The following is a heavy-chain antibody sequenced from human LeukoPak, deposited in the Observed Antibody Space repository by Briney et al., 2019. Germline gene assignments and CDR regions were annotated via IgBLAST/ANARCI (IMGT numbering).Heavy chain of an antibody. V-gene: IGHV3-7*04. CDR2: IDQDGREK. J-gene: IGHJ6*02. D-gene: IGHD2-15*01. CDR3: ARWGPHCSDSTCDRYFYGMDV. Sequence: GGSLRVSCVTSGFTFNHYWMSWVRQAPGKGLEWVANIDQDGREKCYMDSLKGRFTVSRDNAKNSLHLQMNSLRPEDTAIYYCARWGPHCSDSTCDRYFYGMDVWGQGTTVTVSS. CDR1: GFTFNHYW.